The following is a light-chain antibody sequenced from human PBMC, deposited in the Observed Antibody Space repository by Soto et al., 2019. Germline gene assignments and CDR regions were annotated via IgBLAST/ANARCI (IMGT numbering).Light chain of an antibody. CDR2: AAS. CDR1: QSISSY. V-gene: IGKV1-39*01. J-gene: IGKJ5*01. CDR3: QQSQRTPIT. Sequence: DIQMTQSPSSLSASVGDRVTITCRASQSISSYLNWYQQKPGKAPKLLIYAASSLQSGVPSRFSGSGSGTDFTLTISSLQPEDFATYYCQQSQRTPITFGQGTRLEIK.